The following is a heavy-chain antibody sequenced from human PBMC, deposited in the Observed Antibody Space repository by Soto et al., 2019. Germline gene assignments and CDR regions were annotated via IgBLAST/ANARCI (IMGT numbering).Heavy chain of an antibody. V-gene: IGHV1-46*03. D-gene: IGHD2-8*02. Sequence: QVQLVQSGAEVKKPGASVKVSCKASGYTFTSYYMHWVRQAPGQGLEWMGIINHSDGTTLDPQGCQGRATMTRDTSTGAVVMELGPRSEDTAVYYCARVFPFYTGPDNWGQGTLVTVSS. CDR2: INHSDGTT. CDR3: ARVFPFYTGPDN. CDR1: GYTFTSYY. J-gene: IGHJ4*02.